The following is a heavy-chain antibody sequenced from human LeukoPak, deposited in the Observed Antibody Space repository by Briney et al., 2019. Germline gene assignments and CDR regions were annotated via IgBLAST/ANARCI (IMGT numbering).Heavy chain of an antibody. D-gene: IGHD3-3*01. CDR3: ARDVYYDFWSGYSPYFDY. J-gene: IGHJ4*02. V-gene: IGHV3-21*01. CDR2: ISSSSSYI. CDR1: GFTFSSYS. Sequence: PGGSLRLSCAASGFTFSSYSMNWVRQAPGKGLEWVSSISSSSSYIYYADSVKGRFTISRDNAKNSLYLQMNSLRAEDTAVYYCARDVYYDFWSGYSPYFDYWGQGTLVTVSS.